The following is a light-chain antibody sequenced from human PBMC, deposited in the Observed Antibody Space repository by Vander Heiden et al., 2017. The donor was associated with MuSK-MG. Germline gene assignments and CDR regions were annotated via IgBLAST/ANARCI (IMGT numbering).Light chain of an antibody. CDR3: MQVLQTPPT. V-gene: IGKV2-28*01. J-gene: IGKJ2*01. CDR1: QSLLHSNGYNY. Sequence: EIVMTQSPLSLPVTPGEPASISCRSGQSLLHSNGYNYLDWYLQKPGQSPQLLIYLGSNRASGVPDRFSGSGSGTDFTLKISRVEAEDVGVYYCMQVLQTPPTFGQGTKVEIK. CDR2: LGS.